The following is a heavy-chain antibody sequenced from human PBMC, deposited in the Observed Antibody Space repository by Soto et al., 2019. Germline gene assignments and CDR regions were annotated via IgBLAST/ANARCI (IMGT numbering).Heavy chain of an antibody. CDR3: ARDRRGEGIAAAVSWVIRVPAPIDY. D-gene: IGHD6-13*01. J-gene: IGHJ4*02. CDR1: GYTFTSYG. CDR2: ISAYNGNT. V-gene: IGHV1-18*01. Sequence: ASVKVSCKASGYTFTSYGISWVRQAPGQGLEWMGWISAYNGNTNYAQKLQGRVTMTTDTSTSKAYMELRSLRSDDTAVYYCARDRRGEGIAAAVSWVIRVPAPIDYWGQGTLVTVSS.